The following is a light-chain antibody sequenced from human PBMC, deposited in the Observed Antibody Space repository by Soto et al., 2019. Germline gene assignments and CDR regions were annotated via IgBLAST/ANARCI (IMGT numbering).Light chain of an antibody. CDR1: SSDVGGYNY. CDR2: EVT. Sequence: QSALTQPASVSGSPGQSITISCTGTSSDVGGYNYVSWYQQYPGKAPKLMIYEVTNRPSGVSNRVSGSKSGNTASLTISGLQAEDEADYYCSSCSTPTWVFGGGTKLTVL. J-gene: IGLJ3*02. V-gene: IGLV2-14*01. CDR3: SSCSTPTWV.